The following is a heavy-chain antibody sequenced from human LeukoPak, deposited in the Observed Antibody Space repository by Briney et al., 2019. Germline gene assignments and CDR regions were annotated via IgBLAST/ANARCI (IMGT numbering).Heavy chain of an antibody. D-gene: IGHD6-19*01. CDR2: IIPIFGTA. CDR3: ARALYSSGTIWFDP. CDR1: GGTFSSYA. J-gene: IGHJ5*02. V-gene: IGHV1-69*13. Sequence: AVKVSCKASGGTFSSYAISWVRQAPGQGLEWMGGIIPIFGTANHPQKFQGRVTITADESTSTAYMELSSLRSEDTAVYYCARALYSSGTIWFDPWGQGTLVTVSS.